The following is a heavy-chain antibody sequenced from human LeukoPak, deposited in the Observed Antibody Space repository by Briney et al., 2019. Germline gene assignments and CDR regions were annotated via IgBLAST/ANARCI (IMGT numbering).Heavy chain of an antibody. CDR2: ISYNRDAT. CDR1: GFSFDDYA. CDR3: AKGAAAGIRGYFDY. J-gene: IGHJ4*02. V-gene: IGHV3-9*01. Sequence: GGSLRLSCEASGFSFDDYAMHSVRQAPGKGLEWVSGISYNRDATGYADSVKGRFTLSRDNAKNSLYLQMNSLRSEDTALYYCAKGAAAGIRGYFDYWGQGILVTVSS. D-gene: IGHD6-25*01.